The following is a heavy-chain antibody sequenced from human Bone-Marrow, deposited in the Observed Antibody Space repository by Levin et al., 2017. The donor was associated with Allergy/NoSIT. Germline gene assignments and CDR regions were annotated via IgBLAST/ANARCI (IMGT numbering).Heavy chain of an antibody. CDR3: ARARRVITGDHDA. V-gene: IGHV1-18*01. D-gene: IGHD7-27*01. Sequence: GESLKISCTASGFSFTSYGISWVRQARGQGLEWMGWVSPYNGNTMYARNFQGRVTMTTDTSTFSAYMELRGLNSGDTAIYYCARARRVITGDHDAWVQGTSLTVSS. J-gene: IGHJ6*02. CDR2: VSPYNGNT. CDR1: GFSFTSYG.